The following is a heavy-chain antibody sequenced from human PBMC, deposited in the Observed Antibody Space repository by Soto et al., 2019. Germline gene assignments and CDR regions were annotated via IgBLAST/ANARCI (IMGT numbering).Heavy chain of an antibody. Sequence: GGSLRLSCAASGFTFSSYAMSWVRQAPGKGLEWVAVIRYDGSNKYYADSVKGRFTISRDNSKNTLYLQMNSLRAEDTAVYYCARDSFIAAAVQYYFDYWGQGTLVTVSS. J-gene: IGHJ4*02. CDR3: ARDSFIAAAVQYYFDY. CDR1: GFTFSSYA. V-gene: IGHV3-33*08. D-gene: IGHD6-13*01. CDR2: IRYDGSNK.